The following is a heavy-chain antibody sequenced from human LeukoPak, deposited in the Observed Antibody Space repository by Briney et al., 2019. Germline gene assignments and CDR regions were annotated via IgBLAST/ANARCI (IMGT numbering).Heavy chain of an antibody. V-gene: IGHV1-8*01. CDR2: MNPNSGNT. J-gene: IGHJ4*02. Sequence: ASVKVSCKASGYTFTNYDINWVRQATGQGLEWMGWMNPNSGNTGYAQKLQGRVTMTTDTSTSTAYMELRSLRSDDTAVYYCARDQVSDEEATGYWGQGTLVTVSS. D-gene: IGHD1-26*01. CDR1: GYTFTNYD. CDR3: ARDQVSDEEATGY.